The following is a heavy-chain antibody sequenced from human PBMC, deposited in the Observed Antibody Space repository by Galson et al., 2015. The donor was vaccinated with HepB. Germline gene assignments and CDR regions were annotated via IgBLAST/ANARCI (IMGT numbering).Heavy chain of an antibody. J-gene: IGHJ4*02. CDR2: IYYDGGNK. CDR3: AKDSYSGYFGLFEY. V-gene: IGHV3-33*06. D-gene: IGHD2-15*01. Sequence: SLRLSCAASGFTFSTYGMHWVRQAPGKGLEWVAVIYYDGGNKYYADSVKGRFTISRDNSNNTLFLQMNSLRAEDTAVYYCAKDSYSGYFGLFEYWGQGTLVTVSS. CDR1: GFTFSTYG.